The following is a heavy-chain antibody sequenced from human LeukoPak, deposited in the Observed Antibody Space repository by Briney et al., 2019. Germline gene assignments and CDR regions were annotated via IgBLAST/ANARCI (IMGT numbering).Heavy chain of an antibody. CDR2: IYTSGST. D-gene: IGHD3-10*01. J-gene: IGHJ4*02. CDR3: ARAFKASSYYFVY. V-gene: IGHV4-4*07. CDR1: GGSISSYY. Sequence: PSETLSLTCTVSGGSISSYYWSWIRQPAGKGLEWIGRIYTSGSTNYNPSLKSRVTMSVDTSKNQFSLKLSSVTAADTAVYYCARAFKASSYYFVYWAREPWSPSPQ.